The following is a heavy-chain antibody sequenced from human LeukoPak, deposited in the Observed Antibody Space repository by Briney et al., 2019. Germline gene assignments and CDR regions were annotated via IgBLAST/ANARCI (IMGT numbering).Heavy chain of an antibody. D-gene: IGHD3-3*01. CDR1: GGSFSGYY. V-gene: IGHV4-34*01. Sequence: SETLSLTCAVYGGSFSGYYWSWIRQPPGKGLEWIGEINHSGSTNYNPSLKSRVTISVDTSKNQFSLKLSSVTAADTAVYYCASRRDDFWSGYSLENWFDPWGQGTLVTVSS. J-gene: IGHJ5*02. CDR3: ASRRDDFWSGYSLENWFDP. CDR2: INHSGST.